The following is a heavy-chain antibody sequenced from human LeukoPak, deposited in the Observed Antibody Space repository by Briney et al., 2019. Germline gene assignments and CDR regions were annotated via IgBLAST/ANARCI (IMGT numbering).Heavy chain of an antibody. J-gene: IGHJ4*02. D-gene: IGHD2-15*01. CDR2: IKQDGSEK. Sequence: GGSLRLSCATSGFTFRSYWMSWVRQAPGKGLEWVANIKQDGSEKYYVDSVKGRFTISRDNAKNSLYPQMNSLRAEDTAVYYCARDRGSYCSGGSCHFFDYWGQGTLVTVSS. V-gene: IGHV3-7*01. CDR3: ARDRGSYCSGGSCHFFDY. CDR1: GFTFRSYW.